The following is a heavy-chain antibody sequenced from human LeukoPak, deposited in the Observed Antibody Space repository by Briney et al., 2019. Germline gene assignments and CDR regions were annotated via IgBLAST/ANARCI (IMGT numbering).Heavy chain of an antibody. CDR1: GFTFSSYG. V-gene: IGHV3-30*02. J-gene: IGHJ4*02. CDR2: IRYDGSNK. Sequence: GGSLRLSCAASGFTFSSYGMHWVRQAPGKGLEWVAFIRYDGSNKYYADSVKGRFTISRDNSKNTLYLQMNSLRAEDTAVYYCAKDVGYCSGGSCYPEDYWGQGTLVTVSS. CDR3: AKDVGYCSGGSCYPEDY. D-gene: IGHD2-15*01.